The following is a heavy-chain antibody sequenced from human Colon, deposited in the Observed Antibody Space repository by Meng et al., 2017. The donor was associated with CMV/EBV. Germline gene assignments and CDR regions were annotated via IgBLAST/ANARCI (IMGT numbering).Heavy chain of an antibody. D-gene: IGHD2-21*01. J-gene: IGHJ3*01. CDR3: AKDNEVIVQMLGASNLPGAAFDG. Sequence: SLKISCGGSGFSFEDSAMHWVRQVPGKGLEWVSGINWNGNDVFYAASVKGRFTISRDNAKSSLYLQMNSLRPDDTALYYCAKDNEVIVQMLGASNLPGAAFDGWGQGIMVTVSS. V-gene: IGHV3-9*01. CDR2: INWNGNDV. CDR1: GFSFEDSA.